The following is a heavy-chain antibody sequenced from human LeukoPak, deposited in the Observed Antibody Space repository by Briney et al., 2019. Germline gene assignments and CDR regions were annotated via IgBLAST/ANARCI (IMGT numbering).Heavy chain of an antibody. V-gene: IGHV3-21*01. CDR1: GFTFSNYN. J-gene: IGHJ6*03. D-gene: IGHD6-13*01. CDR3: ARDQEYSSSWYAPYYYYYYMDV. CDR2: ITRGSIYT. Sequence: GGSLRLSCAASGFTFSNYNMNWVRQTPGKGLEWVSSITRGSIYTFYADSVRGRFTISRDNAKNTLYLQMNSLRAEDTAVYYCARDQEYSSSWYAPYYYYYYMDVWGKGTTVTISS.